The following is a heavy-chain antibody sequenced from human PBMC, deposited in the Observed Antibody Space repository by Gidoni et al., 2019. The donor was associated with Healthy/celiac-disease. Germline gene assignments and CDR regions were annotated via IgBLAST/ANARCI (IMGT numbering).Heavy chain of an antibody. CDR1: VYTFTSYA. CDR3: ARGLPPAQRYCSSTSCKGGFDY. CDR2: INHNTGNP. J-gene: IGHJ4*02. V-gene: IGHV7-4-1*02. Sequence: QFQLVQSGSELKKPGASVKVSCKASVYTFTSYALNWLRQALGQGLEWMGWINHNTGNPTYAQSFTGRFVFSLDTSVSTAYLQISSLKAEDTAVYYCARGLPPAQRYCSSTSCKGGFDYWGQGTLDTVSS. D-gene: IGHD2-2*01.